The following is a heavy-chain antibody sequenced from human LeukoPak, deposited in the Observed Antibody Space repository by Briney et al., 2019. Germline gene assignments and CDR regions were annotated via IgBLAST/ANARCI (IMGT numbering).Heavy chain of an antibody. CDR3: ARAPDGVWFDP. J-gene: IGHJ5*02. Sequence: SETLSLTCTVSGGSISSYYWSWIRQPPGKGLEWIGYIYYSGSTNYNPSLKSRVTISVDTSKNQLSLKLSSVTAADTAVYYCARAPDGVWFDPWGQGTLVTVSS. CDR1: GGSISSYY. CDR2: IYYSGST. V-gene: IGHV4-59*01. D-gene: IGHD2-8*01.